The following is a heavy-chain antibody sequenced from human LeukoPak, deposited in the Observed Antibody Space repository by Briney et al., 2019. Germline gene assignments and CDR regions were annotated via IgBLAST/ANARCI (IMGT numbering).Heavy chain of an antibody. CDR3: TRDQTPYY. Sequence: SLRLSCTVSGFTFGDYAMTWVRQAPGKGLEWVGFIASETNGGTAEYAASVKGRFTISRDDSKSIAYLQMNSLKTEDTAVYYCTRDQTPYYWGQGTLVTVSS. V-gene: IGHV3-49*04. CDR2: IASETNGGTA. CDR1: GFTFGDYA. J-gene: IGHJ4*02.